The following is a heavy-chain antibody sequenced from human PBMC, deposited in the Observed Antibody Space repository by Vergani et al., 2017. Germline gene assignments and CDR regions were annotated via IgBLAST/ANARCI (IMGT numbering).Heavy chain of an antibody. D-gene: IGHD2-2*01. CDR1: GGTFSSYT. J-gene: IGHJ3*02. V-gene: IGHV1-69*08. CDR2: IIPILGIA. CDR3: ARDQPAEWGVPAAYDDFDI. Sequence: QVQLVQSGAEVKKPGSSVKVSCKASGGTFSSYTISWVRQAPGQGLEWMGRIIPILGIANYAQKFQGRVTMTADKSTSTAYMELSSLRSEDTAVYYCARDQPAEWGVPAAYDDFDIWGQGTMVTVSS.